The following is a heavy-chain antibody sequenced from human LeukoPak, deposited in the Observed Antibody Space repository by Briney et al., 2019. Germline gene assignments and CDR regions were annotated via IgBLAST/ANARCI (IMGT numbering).Heavy chain of an antibody. Sequence: ASVKVSCKASGYTFTSYYMHWVRQAPGQGLEWMGIINPSGGSTSYAQKFQGRVTMTRDTSISTAYMELRSLTSEDTAVYYRARDYGGSSGWFDPWGQGTLVTVSS. D-gene: IGHD4-23*01. CDR2: INPSGGST. J-gene: IGHJ5*02. V-gene: IGHV1-46*01. CDR3: ARDYGGSSGWFDP. CDR1: GYTFTSYY.